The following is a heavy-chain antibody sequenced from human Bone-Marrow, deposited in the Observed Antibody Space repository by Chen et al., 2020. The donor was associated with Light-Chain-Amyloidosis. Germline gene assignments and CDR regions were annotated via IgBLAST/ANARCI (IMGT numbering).Heavy chain of an antibody. Sequence: EVQLEQSGPEVKKPGESLKISCKGSGYTFPNYWIGWVRQMPGKGLEWMGVVYPGDSEARYGPSVGGQVTISADKSITTGCRRWRSLKASDTAMYYCARRRDGYNFDYWGQGTLVTVSS. CDR1: GYTFPNYW. J-gene: IGHJ4*02. V-gene: IGHV5-51*01. CDR3: ARRRDGYNFDY. CDR2: VYPGDSEA. D-gene: IGHD5-12*01.